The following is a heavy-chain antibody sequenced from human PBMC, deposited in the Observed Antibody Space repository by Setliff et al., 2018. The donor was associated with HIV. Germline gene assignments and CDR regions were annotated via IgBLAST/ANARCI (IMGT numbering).Heavy chain of an antibody. CDR1: GYSISSGHY. J-gene: IGHJ6*03. CDR2: IYHSGTT. Sequence: PSETLSLTCAVSGYSISSGHYWGWIRQPPGKGLEWIGSIYHSGTTYDNPSLKSRVTISVDTSKNQFSLKLSSVTAADTAVYYCARRGAYEAYYDYMDVWGKGTTVTVSS. CDR3: ARRGAYEAYYDYMDV. D-gene: IGHD5-12*01. V-gene: IGHV4-38-2*01.